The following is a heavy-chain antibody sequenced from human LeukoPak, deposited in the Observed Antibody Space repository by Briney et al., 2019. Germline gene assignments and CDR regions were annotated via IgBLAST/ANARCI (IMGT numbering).Heavy chain of an antibody. V-gene: IGHV3-23*01. CDR3: AKDRYYYDSSGYYYYRWFDP. J-gene: IGHJ5*02. CDR2: ISGSGGST. Sequence: QSGGSLRLSCAASGFTFSSYSMNWVRQAPGKGLEWVSAISGSGGSTYYADSVKGRFTISRDNSKNTLYLQMNSLRAEDTAVYYCAKDRYYYDSSGYYYYRWFDPWGQGTLVTVSS. CDR1: GFTFSSYS. D-gene: IGHD3-22*01.